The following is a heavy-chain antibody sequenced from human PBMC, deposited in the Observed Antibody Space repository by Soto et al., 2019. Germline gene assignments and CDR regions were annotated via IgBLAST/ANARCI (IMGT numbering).Heavy chain of an antibody. Sequence: GESLKISCKGSGYSFISYWIGWVRQMPGKGQQLMGIIYPYDSETRYSPSFQGLVTISADRSISTAYLQWSSLKTSDTAIYYCTRHTSDRYGPDSWGQGTLVTVSS. CDR1: GYSFISYW. J-gene: IGHJ5*01. CDR3: TRHTSDRYGPDS. V-gene: IGHV5-51*01. CDR2: IYPYDSET. D-gene: IGHD5-18*01.